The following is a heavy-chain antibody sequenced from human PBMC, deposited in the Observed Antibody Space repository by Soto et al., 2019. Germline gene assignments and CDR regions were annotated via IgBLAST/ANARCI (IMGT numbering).Heavy chain of an antibody. CDR3: EILSSGWSGDY. CDR1: GFTFSSYA. Sequence: GGSLRLSCAASGFTFSSYAMSWVRQAPGKGLEWVSAISGSVGTTYYADSVKGRFTISRDNSKNTLYLQMNSLRAEDTAVYYCEILSSGWSGDYWGQGTLVTVSS. CDR2: ISGSVGTT. V-gene: IGHV3-23*01. D-gene: IGHD6-19*01. J-gene: IGHJ4*02.